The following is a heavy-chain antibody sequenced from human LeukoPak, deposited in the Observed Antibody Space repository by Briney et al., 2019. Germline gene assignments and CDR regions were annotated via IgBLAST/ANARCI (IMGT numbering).Heavy chain of an antibody. CDR2: ISGSGGST. J-gene: IGHJ3*02. D-gene: IGHD3-9*01. CDR1: GFTFSSYA. V-gene: IGHV3-23*01. Sequence: PGGSLRLSCAASGFTFSSYAMSWVRQAPGKGLEWVSAISGSGGSTYYADSVKGRFTISRDNSKNTLYLQMSSLRAEDTAVYYCAKSNYDILTGYSPRNIWGQGTMVTVSS. CDR3: AKSNYDILTGYSPRNI.